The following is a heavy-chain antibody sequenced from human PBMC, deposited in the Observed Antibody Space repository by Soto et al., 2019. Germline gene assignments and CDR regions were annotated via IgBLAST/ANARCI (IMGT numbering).Heavy chain of an antibody. Sequence: ASVKVSCKASGYTFTGYYMHWVRQAPGQGLEWMGIINPSGGSTSYAQKFQGRVTMTRDTSTSTVYMELSSLRSEDTAVYYCARDPLGYCSGGSCYSGGVWFDPWGQGTLVTVSS. V-gene: IGHV1-46*01. CDR2: INPSGGST. CDR3: ARDPLGYCSGGSCYSGGVWFDP. J-gene: IGHJ5*02. D-gene: IGHD2-15*01. CDR1: GYTFTGYY.